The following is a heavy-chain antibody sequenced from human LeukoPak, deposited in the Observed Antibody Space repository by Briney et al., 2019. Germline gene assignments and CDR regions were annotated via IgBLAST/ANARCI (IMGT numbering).Heavy chain of an antibody. CDR2: INHSGST. CDR1: GGSFSGYY. J-gene: IGHJ6*03. Sequence: SETLSLTCAAYGGSFSGYYWSWIRQPPGKGLEWIGEINHSGSTNYNPSLKSRVTISVDTSKNQFSLKLSSVTAADTAVYYCARGLPSSSWYPYYYYMDVWGKGTTVTVSS. D-gene: IGHD6-13*01. CDR3: ARGLPSSSWYPYYYYMDV. V-gene: IGHV4-34*01.